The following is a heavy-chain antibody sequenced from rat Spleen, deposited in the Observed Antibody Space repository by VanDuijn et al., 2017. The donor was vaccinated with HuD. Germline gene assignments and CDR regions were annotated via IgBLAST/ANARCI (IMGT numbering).Heavy chain of an antibody. J-gene: IGHJ3*01. CDR2: ISNTGGSI. CDR3: TRDRTIAANWFAY. V-gene: IGHV5-31*01. D-gene: IGHD1-2*01. Sequence: EVQLVESGGGLVQPGRSLKLSCVASGFTFSSNWLNWIRQAPGKGLEWVASISNTGGSIYYPDSVKGRFTISRDNAKSTLYLQMDSLRSEETATYYCTRDRTIAANWFAYWCQGTLVTVSS. CDR1: GFTFSSNW.